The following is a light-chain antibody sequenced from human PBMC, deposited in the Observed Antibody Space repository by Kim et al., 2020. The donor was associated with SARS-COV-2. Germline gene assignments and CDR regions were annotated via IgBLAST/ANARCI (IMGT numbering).Light chain of an antibody. CDR3: SSYTSSGTFV. CDR1: SGDIGTYYY. Sequence: QSALTQPASVSGSPGQSVTISCTGTSGDIGTYYYVSWYQHHPGKAPRLMIYDVSLRPSGVANRFSGSKSGDTASLTISGLQAEDEAEYYCSSYTSSGTFVFGGGTKVTVL. V-gene: IGLV2-14*03. J-gene: IGLJ3*02. CDR2: DVS.